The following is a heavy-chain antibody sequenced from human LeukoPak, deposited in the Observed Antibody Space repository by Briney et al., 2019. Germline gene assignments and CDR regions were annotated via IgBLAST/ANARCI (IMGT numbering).Heavy chain of an antibody. J-gene: IGHJ4*02. D-gene: IGHD3-10*01. CDR3: ARASSSLLWFGEWDY. V-gene: IGHV1-69*04. CDR2: IIPILGIA. CDR1: GGTFSSYA. Sequence: ASVKVSCKASGGTFSSYAISWVRQAPGQGLEWMGRIIPILGIANYAQKFQGRVTITADKSTSTAYMELSSLRSEDTAVYYCARASSSLLWFGEWDYWGQGTLVTVSS.